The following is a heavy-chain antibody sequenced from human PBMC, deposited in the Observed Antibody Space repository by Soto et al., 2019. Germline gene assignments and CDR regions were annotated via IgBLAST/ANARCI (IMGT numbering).Heavy chain of an antibody. CDR1: GDSIGSGNKY. J-gene: IGHJ6*02. CDR2: IFSSGTT. V-gene: IGHV4-30-4*02. D-gene: IGHD3-16*01. Sequence: SETLSLTCAVSGDSIGSGNKYWSWIRQAPGKGLEWIGYIFSSGTTYYNPSLKSRLTMSLDTSQNQFSLKLNSVTAADTAVYFCASVPSPFDFYYDMDGWGQGTTVTVSS. CDR3: ASVPSPFDFYYDMDG.